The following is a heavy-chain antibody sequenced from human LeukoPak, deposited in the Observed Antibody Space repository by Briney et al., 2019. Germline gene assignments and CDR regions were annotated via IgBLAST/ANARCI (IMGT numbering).Heavy chain of an antibody. J-gene: IGHJ4*02. V-gene: IGHV1-2*04. CDR3: ATGRYYYDSSAAFDY. CDR1: GYTFTSYG. CDR2: INPNSGGT. Sequence: ASVKVSCKASGYTFTSYGISWVRQAPGQGLEWMGWINPNSGGTNYAQKFQGWVTMTRDTSISTAYMELSRLRSDDTAVYYCATGRYYYDSSAAFDYWGQGTLVTVSS. D-gene: IGHD3-22*01.